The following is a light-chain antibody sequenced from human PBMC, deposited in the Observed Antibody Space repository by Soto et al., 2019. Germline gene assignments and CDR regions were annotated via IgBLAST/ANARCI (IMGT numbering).Light chain of an antibody. CDR2: GAS. J-gene: IGKJ1*01. CDR1: QSVSSSS. V-gene: IGKV3-20*01. Sequence: EIALTQSPGTLSLSPGERATLSCRASQSVSSSSLAWYQQKPGQAPRLLIYGASSRATGIPDTFSGSGSGTDFTLTISRLEPEDFAVYYCQQYGSSPGTFGQGTKVEIK. CDR3: QQYGSSPGT.